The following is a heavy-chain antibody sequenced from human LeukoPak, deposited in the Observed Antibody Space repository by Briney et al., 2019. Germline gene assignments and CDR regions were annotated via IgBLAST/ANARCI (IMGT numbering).Heavy chain of an antibody. J-gene: IGHJ4*02. CDR1: GFIFSSYG. CDR2: IRNDGSIR. V-gene: IGHV3-30*02. D-gene: IGHD3-9*01. CDR3: ANGPHYNILTGFYKVRSHLDY. Sequence: GGSLRLSCAASGFIFSSYGMHWVRQAPGKGLEWVAFIRNDGSIRHYADSVKGRFIISRDNSKNTLFLQMNSLRAEDTALYYCANGPHYNILTGFYKVRSHLDYWGQGALVTVSS.